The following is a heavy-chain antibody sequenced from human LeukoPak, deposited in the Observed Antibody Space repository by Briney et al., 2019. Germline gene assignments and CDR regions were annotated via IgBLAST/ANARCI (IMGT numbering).Heavy chain of an antibody. CDR2: INSDGSST. CDR3: AGQIWLGELFAHY. J-gene: IGHJ4*02. Sequence: GGSLSLSCAASGFTFSSYWMHWVRQPPGKGLGWVSRINSDGSSTDYADSVKGRFTISRDNAKNTLYLQMNSLRVEDTAVYYCAGQIWLGELFAHYWGQGTLVTVSS. V-gene: IGHV3-74*01. CDR1: GFTFSSYW. D-gene: IGHD3-10*01.